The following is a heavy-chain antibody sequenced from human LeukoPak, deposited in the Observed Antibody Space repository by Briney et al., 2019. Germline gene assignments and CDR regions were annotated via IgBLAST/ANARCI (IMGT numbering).Heavy chain of an antibody. CDR1: GGSISSGDYY. V-gene: IGHV4-30-4*01. CDR2: MYYSGST. D-gene: IGHD3-22*01. Sequence: SQTLSLTCTVSGGSISSGDYYWSWIRQPPGKGLEWIAYMYYSGSTYYNPSLKSRVTMSAGTSKNQLSLKLSSVTAADMAVYYCARPYYYDSRIDPWGQGILVTVSS. J-gene: IGHJ5*02. CDR3: ARPYYYDSRIDP.